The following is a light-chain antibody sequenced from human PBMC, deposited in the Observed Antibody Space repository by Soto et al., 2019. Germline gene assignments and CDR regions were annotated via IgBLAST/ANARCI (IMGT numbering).Light chain of an antibody. CDR1: TSNIGSNY. J-gene: IGLJ2*01. V-gene: IGLV1-47*01. CDR3: AAGDDSLA. Sequence: QSVLTQPPSASGTPGQRVTISCSGSTSNIGSNYVYWYRQLPGMAPQLLIYRNNRRPSGVPDRFSGSKSGTSASLAISGLRSEDEAEYYCAAGDDSLAFGGGTKLTVL. CDR2: RNN.